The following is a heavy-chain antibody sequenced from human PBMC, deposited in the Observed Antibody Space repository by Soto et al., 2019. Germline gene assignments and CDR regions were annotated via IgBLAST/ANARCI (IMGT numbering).Heavy chain of an antibody. J-gene: IGHJ4*02. CDR1: GFIFSDYY. V-gene: IGHV3-11*06. Sequence: QVQLVESGGGLVKPGRSLRLSCTASGFIFSDYYMNWIRQAPGKGLEWVSYISSGSTDTNYADSVKGRFTISRDNAKSVLNRQTNCLSAKDTALYYCARGADGTPPYYFDYWGQGSLVVVSS. D-gene: IGHD6-13*01. CDR3: ARGADGTPPYYFDY. CDR2: ISSGSTDT.